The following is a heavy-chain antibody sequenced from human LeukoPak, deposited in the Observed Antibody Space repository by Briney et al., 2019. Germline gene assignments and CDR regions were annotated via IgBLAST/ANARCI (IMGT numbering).Heavy chain of an antibody. V-gene: IGHV1-8*01. CDR1: GSTFTSYD. J-gene: IGHJ6*02. CDR2: MNPNSGNT. CDR3: ARYAARPEDYYGMDV. Sequence: ASVKVSCKASGSTFTSYDINWVRQATGQGLEWMGWMNPNSGNTGYAQKFQGRVTMTRNTSISTDYMELSSLRPDDTAVYHCARYAARPEDYYGMDVWGQGTTVTVSS. D-gene: IGHD6-6*01.